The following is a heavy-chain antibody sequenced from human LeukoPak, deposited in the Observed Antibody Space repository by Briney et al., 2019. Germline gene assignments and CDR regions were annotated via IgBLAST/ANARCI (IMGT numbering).Heavy chain of an antibody. CDR1: GYRFTRYW. CDR3: ARLGGGFDY. J-gene: IGHJ4*02. D-gene: IGHD2-15*01. V-gene: IGHV5-51*01. Sequence: ESLILYFKGSGYRFTRYWSGWVREMPGKGLEWMGIIYPVDSDTRDSPSLQGQFTISAEKSISTAYLQWSSLKAPDTAMYYCARLGGGFDYWAESPLLPVSS. CDR2: IYPVDSDT.